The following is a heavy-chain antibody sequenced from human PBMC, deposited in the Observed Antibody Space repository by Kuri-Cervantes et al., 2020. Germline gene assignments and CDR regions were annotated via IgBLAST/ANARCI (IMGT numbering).Heavy chain of an antibody. CDR2: INPNSGGT. CDR3: ARAYYDTLTGYYDY. V-gene: IGHV1-2*02. CDR1: GYTFTGYY. D-gene: IGHD3-9*01. J-gene: IGHJ4*02. Sequence: ASVKVSCKASGYTFTGYYMHWVRQAPGQGLEWMGWINPNSGGTNYAQKFQGRVTMTRDTSISTAYMELSRLRSDGTAVYYCARAYYDTLTGYYDYWGQGTLVTVSS.